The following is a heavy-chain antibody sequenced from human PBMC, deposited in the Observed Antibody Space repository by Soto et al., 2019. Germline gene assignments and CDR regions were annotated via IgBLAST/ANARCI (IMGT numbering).Heavy chain of an antibody. J-gene: IGHJ4*02. D-gene: IGHD5-12*01. Sequence: QVQLQESGPGLVKPSGTLSLSCAVSGGSVSNNNWWSWVRQSPGNGLEWNGEIHHSGGTSYNPSLESGATLSVDTSKNELSLRLNYVTAADTAVYYCTKNSAYALDYWGLGILVTVSS. CDR1: GGSVSNNNW. V-gene: IGHV4-4*02. CDR3: TKNSAYALDY. CDR2: IHHSGGT.